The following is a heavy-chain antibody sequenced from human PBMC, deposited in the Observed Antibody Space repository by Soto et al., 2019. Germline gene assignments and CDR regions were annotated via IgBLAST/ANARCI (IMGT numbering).Heavy chain of an antibody. CDR1: GFTFSSYG. CDR3: AREGLSYYDFWSGVFDY. J-gene: IGHJ4*02. Sequence: QVQLVESGGGVVQPGRSLRLSCAASGFTFSSYGMHWVRQAPGKGLEWVAVIWYDGSNKYYADSVKGRFTISRDNSKNXXYLQMNSLRAEDTAVYYCAREGLSYYDFWSGVFDYWGQGTLVTVSS. CDR2: IWYDGSNK. V-gene: IGHV3-33*01. D-gene: IGHD3-3*01.